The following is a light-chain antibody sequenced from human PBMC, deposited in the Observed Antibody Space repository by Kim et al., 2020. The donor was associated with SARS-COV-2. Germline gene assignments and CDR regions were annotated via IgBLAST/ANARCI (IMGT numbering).Light chain of an antibody. CDR1: QTISNN. J-gene: IGKJ4*02. CDR2: GAS. V-gene: IGKV3-15*01. Sequence: EIEMTQSPATLSASPGERVTLSCRASQTISNNLAWYQQKPGQAPSLLIYGASTRATGVPARFSGSGSGTEFTLTISSLQPEDVAIYFCRQYDDWPPLTFGEGTKVDIK. CDR3: RQYDDWPPLT.